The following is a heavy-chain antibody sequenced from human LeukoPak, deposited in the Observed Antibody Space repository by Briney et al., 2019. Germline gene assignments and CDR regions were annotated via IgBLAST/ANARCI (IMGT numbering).Heavy chain of an antibody. V-gene: IGHV3-23*01. J-gene: IGHJ4*02. D-gene: IGHD5-18*01. Sequence: GGSLRLSCAASGFTFSNYAISWVRQAPGKWLEWVSTISASGGSTYYADSVRGRFTISRDNSKNTLSLQMNSLRAEDTALYYCAKDKGYSYSYVFDYWGQGTLVTVSS. CDR3: AKDKGYSYSYVFDY. CDR1: GFTFSNYA. CDR2: ISASGGST.